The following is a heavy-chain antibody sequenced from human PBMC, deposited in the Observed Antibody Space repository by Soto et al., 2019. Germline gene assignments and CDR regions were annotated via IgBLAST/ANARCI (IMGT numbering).Heavy chain of an antibody. CDR3: ARDRGTEYSSSSYYYYYGMDV. CDR1: GGTFSSYA. Sequence: QVQLVQSGAEVKKPGSSVKVSCKASGGTFSSYAISWVRQAPGQGLEWMGGIIPIFGTANYAQKFQGRVTITADESTSKAYMELSSLRSEDTAVYYCARDRGTEYSSSSYYYYYGMDVWGQGTTVTVSS. CDR2: IIPIFGTA. D-gene: IGHD6-6*01. J-gene: IGHJ6*02. V-gene: IGHV1-69*01.